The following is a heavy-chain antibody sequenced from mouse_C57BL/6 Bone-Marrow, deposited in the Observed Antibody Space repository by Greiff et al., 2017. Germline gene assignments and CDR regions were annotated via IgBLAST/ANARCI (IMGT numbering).Heavy chain of an antibody. CDR1: GYTFTSYG. CDR3: ARWCYWYFDV. D-gene: IGHD1-1*02. J-gene: IGHJ1*03. Sequence: VQLQQSGAELARPGASVKLSCKASGYTFTSYGISWVKQRTGPGLEWIGEISPRSGNTYYNEKFKGKATLTADKSSSTAYMELRSLTSEDSAVYFCARWCYWYFDVWGTGTTVTVSS. V-gene: IGHV1-81*01. CDR2: ISPRSGNT.